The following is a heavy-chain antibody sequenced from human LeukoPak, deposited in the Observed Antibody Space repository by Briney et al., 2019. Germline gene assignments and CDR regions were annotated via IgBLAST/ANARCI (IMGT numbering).Heavy chain of an antibody. CDR3: ASDLDTAMVIGY. J-gene: IGHJ4*02. CDR1: GGSISSYY. V-gene: IGHV4-39*07. Sequence: SETLSLTCTVSGGSISSYYWGWVRQPPGKGLEWIGNIFYSGSTYYSPSLKSRVTISLDTSRNQFSLKLNSVTAADTAVYYCASDLDTAMVIGYWGQGTLVTVSS. CDR2: IFYSGST. D-gene: IGHD5-18*01.